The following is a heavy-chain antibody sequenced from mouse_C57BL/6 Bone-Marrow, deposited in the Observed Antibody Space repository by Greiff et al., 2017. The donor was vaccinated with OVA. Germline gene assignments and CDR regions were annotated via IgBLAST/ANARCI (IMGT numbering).Heavy chain of an antibody. CDR3: ARAGDYDGDWFAY. CDR1: GYTFTTYP. V-gene: IGHV1-47*01. Sequence: VKLQESGAELVKPGASVKMSCKASGYTFTTYPIEWMKQNHGKSLEWIGNFHPYNDDTKYNEKFKGKATLTVDKSSSTVYLELSRVTSDDSAVYVGARAGDYDGDWFAYWGQGTLVTVSA. D-gene: IGHD2-4*01. J-gene: IGHJ3*01. CDR2: FHPYNDDT.